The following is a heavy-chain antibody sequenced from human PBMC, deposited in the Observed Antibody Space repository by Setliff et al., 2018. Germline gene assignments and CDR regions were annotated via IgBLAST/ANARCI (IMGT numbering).Heavy chain of an antibody. CDR3: ARDQGSYGYRAFDH. V-gene: IGHV3-48*03. CDR2: ISNGGGAA. Sequence: HPGGSLRLSCAASGFTFSSYELNWVRQAPGKGLEWIAYISNGGGAANYADSVKGRFTISRDNAKNSLYLQMNSLRAEDTAVYYCARDQGSYGYRAFDHWGQGTLVTVSS. D-gene: IGHD5-18*01. J-gene: IGHJ4*02. CDR1: GFTFSSYE.